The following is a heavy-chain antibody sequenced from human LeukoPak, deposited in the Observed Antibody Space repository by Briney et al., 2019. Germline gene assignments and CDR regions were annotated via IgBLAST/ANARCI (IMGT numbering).Heavy chain of an antibody. V-gene: IGHV4-59*01. J-gene: IGHJ6*02. CDR2: IYYNGNT. CDR1: DGSINSYY. Sequence: SETPSLTCSVSDGSINSYYWNWIRRPPGKGLEWIGYIYYNGNTNYSPSLKSRVTMSVDTSKNLFSLKVSSVTAADTAVYYCARGRSNYYGMGVWGQGTTVTVSS. D-gene: IGHD1-26*01. CDR3: ARGRSNYYGMGV.